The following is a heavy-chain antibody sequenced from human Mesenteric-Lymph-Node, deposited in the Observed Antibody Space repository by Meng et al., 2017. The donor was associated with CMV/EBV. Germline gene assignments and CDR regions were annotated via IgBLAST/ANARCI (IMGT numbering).Heavy chain of an antibody. J-gene: IGHJ4*02. CDR1: GYTFTGYY. V-gene: IGHV1-8*02. Sequence: ASVKVSCKASGYTFTGYYMHWVRQAPGQGLEWMGWINPNSGNTGYAQKFQGRVTMTRNTSISTAYMELSSLRSEDTAVYYCARLYKSSPYYFDYWGQGTLVTVSS. D-gene: IGHD6-6*01. CDR3: ARLYKSSPYYFDY. CDR2: INPNSGNT.